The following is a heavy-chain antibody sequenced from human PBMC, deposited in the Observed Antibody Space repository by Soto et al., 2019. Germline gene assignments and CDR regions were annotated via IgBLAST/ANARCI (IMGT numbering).Heavy chain of an antibody. J-gene: IGHJ4*02. Sequence: QVQLVQSGAEVKKPGASVKVSCKASGYTFTRYYMHWVRQAPGQGLEWMGIINPSGGTTTYAQKFQGRVTMTRDTSTTTVYMELSSLRSEDTAVYYCARGGGGGDYWGQGTLVTVSA. CDR2: INPSGGTT. V-gene: IGHV1-46*03. D-gene: IGHD2-15*01. CDR1: GYTFTRYY. CDR3: ARGGGGGDY.